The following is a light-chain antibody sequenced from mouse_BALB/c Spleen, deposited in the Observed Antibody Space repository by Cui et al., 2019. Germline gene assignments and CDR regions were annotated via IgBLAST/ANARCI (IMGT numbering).Light chain of an antibody. J-gene: IGKJ2*01. V-gene: IGKV10-94*01. CDR2: KAS. Sequence: DIQMNQSPSSLSASLGDTITITCHASHNINVWLSWYQQKPGNIPKLLIYKASNLHTGVPSRFSGSGSGTGFTLTISSLQPEDIATYYCQQGQSYPYTFGGGTKLEIK. CDR3: QQGQSYPYT. CDR1: HNINVW.